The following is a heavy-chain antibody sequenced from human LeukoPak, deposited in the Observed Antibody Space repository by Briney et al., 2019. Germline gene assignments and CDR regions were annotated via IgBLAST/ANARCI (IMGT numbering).Heavy chain of an antibody. D-gene: IGHD2-2*01. Sequence: SETLSLTCTVSGSISSYYWSWIRQPPGKGLEWIGYIYTGGSTNYNPSLKSRVTISVDTSKNHFSLDLSSVTAADTAVYYCARQKCTSTSCLTKNAFDIWGQGTMVTVSS. V-gene: IGHV4-4*09. J-gene: IGHJ3*02. CDR3: ARQKCTSTSCLTKNAFDI. CDR2: IYTGGST. CDR1: GSISSYY.